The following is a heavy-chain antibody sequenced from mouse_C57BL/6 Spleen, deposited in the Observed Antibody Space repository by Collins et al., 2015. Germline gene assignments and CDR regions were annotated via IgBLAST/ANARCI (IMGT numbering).Heavy chain of an antibody. D-gene: IGHD1-1*01. Sequence: LQQPGSELVRPGASVKLSCKASGYTFTSYWMHWVKQRPGQGLEWIGNIYPGSGSTNYDEKFKSKATLTVDTSSSTAYMQLSSLTSEDSAVYYCTITTVAMDYWGQGTSVTVSS. CDR1: GYTFTSYW. CDR3: TITTVAMDY. V-gene: IGHV1S22*01. CDR2: IYPGSGST. J-gene: IGHJ4*01.